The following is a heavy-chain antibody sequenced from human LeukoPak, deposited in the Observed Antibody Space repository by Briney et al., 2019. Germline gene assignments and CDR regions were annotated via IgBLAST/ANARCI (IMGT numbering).Heavy chain of an antibody. D-gene: IGHD6-19*01. J-gene: IGHJ4*02. CDR2: ISYDGSST. V-gene: IGHV3-74*01. CDR1: GFTFSTYW. Sequence: GGSLTLSCVASGFTFSTYWMHCVRQAPGKGLVWVSRISYDGSSTNYADSVKGRFSISRDNAKNTVYLQMNSLRAEDTAVYYCAREAAVAGIYFDSWGQGTLVTVSS. CDR3: AREAAVAGIYFDS.